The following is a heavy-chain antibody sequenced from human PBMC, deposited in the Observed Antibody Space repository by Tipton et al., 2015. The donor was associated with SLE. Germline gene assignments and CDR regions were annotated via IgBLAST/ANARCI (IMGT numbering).Heavy chain of an antibody. CDR3: AKWALACSGGSCYLGGPFGMDV. CDR1: GFTFSSYG. J-gene: IGHJ6*02. V-gene: IGHV3-33*06. Sequence: SLRLSCAASGFTFSSYGMHWVRQAPGKGLEWVAVIWYDGSNKYYADSVKGRFTISRDNSKNILYLQMNSLRDEDTAVYYCAKWALACSGGSCYLGGPFGMDVWGQGTTVTVSS. D-gene: IGHD2-15*01. CDR2: IWYDGSNK.